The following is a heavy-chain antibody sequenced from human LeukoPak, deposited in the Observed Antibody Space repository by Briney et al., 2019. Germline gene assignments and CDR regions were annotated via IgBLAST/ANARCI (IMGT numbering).Heavy chain of an antibody. V-gene: IGHV4-34*01. CDR1: GGSFSGYY. CDR2: INHSGST. Sequence: SETLSLTCAVYGGSFSGYYWSWIRQPPGKGLEWIGEINHSGSTNHNPSLKSRVPISVDTSKNQFSLKLSSVTAADTAVYYCARENSTGTPFDYWGQGTLVTVSS. J-gene: IGHJ4*02. CDR3: ARENSTGTPFDY. D-gene: IGHD1-1*01.